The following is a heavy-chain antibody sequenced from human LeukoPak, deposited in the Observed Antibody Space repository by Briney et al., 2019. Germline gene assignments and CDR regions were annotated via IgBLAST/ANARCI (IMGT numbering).Heavy chain of an antibody. CDR1: GFIFSGHW. J-gene: IGHJ4*02. CDR3: ATPLDYRDSSGFHQGGD. V-gene: IGHV3-7*03. D-gene: IGHD3-22*01. CDR2: IKEDGSRK. Sequence: GGSLRLSCAASGFIFSGHWMTWVRQAPGKGPEWVANIKEDGSRKNYVDSVKGRFTISRDSTKNSLYLQMTSLRAEDTAMYYCATPLDYRDSSGFHQGGDWGQGTLVTVSS.